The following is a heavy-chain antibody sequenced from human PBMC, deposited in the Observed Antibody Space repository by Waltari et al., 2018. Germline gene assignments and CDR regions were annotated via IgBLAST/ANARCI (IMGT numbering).Heavy chain of an antibody. J-gene: IGHJ4*02. CDR2: ISYHGIEK. CDR1: GFKFRDYA. D-gene: IGHD1-1*01. CDR3: ARDYNGLVDY. V-gene: IGHV3-30*01. Sequence: QVQLVESGGGVVQPGGSLRLSCAASGFKFRDYAMHWLRQTPDKGLEWVAGISYHGIEKWDADFVKGRFLISRDNSRNTLYLQIDSLRSEDTAVYYCARDYNGLVDYWGQGILVTVS.